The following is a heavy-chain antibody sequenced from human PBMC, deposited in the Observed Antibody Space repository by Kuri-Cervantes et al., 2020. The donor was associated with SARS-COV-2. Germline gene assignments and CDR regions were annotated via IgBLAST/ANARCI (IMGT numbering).Heavy chain of an antibody. V-gene: IGHV3-21*06. D-gene: IGHD5/OR15-5a*01. CDR3: ACAPLGEVSTFDY. Sequence: GESLKISCTASGFTFSTYNMKWVRQAPGKGLEWVSGIGPSNTYIYYADSVNVRFIISRDNAKNSLYLQMNSLRAEDTAVYYCACAPLGEVSTFDYWGQGTLVTVSS. CDR1: GFTFSTYN. J-gene: IGHJ4*02. CDR2: IGPSNTYI.